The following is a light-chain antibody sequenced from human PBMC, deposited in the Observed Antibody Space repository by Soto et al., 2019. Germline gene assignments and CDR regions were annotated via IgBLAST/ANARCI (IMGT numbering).Light chain of an antibody. CDR2: GAS. CDR1: QSIRNN. Sequence: EIVLTQSPGTLSLSPGERATLSCRASQSIRNNFLAWYQQKPGQAPRLLIYGASNRATGVPARFSGSGSGTEFTLTISRLQFDYFAIYYCQQYYNWRPRFGHGTTADIK. J-gene: IGKJ1*01. CDR3: QQYYNWRPR. V-gene: IGKV3-15*01.